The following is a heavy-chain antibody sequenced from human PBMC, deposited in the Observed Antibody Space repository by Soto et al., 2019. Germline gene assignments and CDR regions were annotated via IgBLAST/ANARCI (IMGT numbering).Heavy chain of an antibody. D-gene: IGHD3-16*01. V-gene: IGHV3-15*07. CDR2: IKSKTDGETT. CDR3: TTEPGATYIPPDYYYYGMDV. J-gene: IGHJ6*02. CDR1: GFTFNNAW. Sequence: GGSLRLSCAASGFTFNNAWMNWVRQAPGKGLEWVGRIKSKTDGETTDYAAPVKGRFTISRDDSQNTLYLQMNSLKIEDTAVYYCTTEPGATYIPPDYYYYGMDVWGQGTTVTVSS.